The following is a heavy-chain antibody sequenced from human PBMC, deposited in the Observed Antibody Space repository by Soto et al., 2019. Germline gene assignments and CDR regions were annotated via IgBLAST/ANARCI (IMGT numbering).Heavy chain of an antibody. CDR2: ISANSGRA. J-gene: IGHJ4*02. Sequence: QVQLVQSGTEVKTPGASVKVSCKTSGYTFSKYDISWVRQAPGQGLEWMGLISANSGRANYAQKLQGRVTMTTDTSTSTAYRELGSLRSDDTAVYYCVRQYFDFWTDFPDFDYWGQGTLVTVSS. D-gene: IGHD3-3*01. CDR3: VRQYFDFWTDFPDFDY. V-gene: IGHV1-18*01. CDR1: GYTFSKYD.